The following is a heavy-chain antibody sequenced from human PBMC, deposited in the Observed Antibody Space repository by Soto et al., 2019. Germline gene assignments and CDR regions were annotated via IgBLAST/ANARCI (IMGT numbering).Heavy chain of an antibody. D-gene: IGHD3-10*01. Sequence: QVQLQESGPGLVKPSGTLSLTCAVSGGSISSSNWWSWVRQPPGKGLEWIGKIYHSGSTNYNPSLKSRVTISVDKSKNQFSLKLSSVTAADTAVYYCARVYMVRGTIIRYFDYWGLGTLVTVSS. J-gene: IGHJ4*02. CDR3: ARVYMVRGTIIRYFDY. V-gene: IGHV4-4*02. CDR2: IYHSGST. CDR1: GGSISSSNW.